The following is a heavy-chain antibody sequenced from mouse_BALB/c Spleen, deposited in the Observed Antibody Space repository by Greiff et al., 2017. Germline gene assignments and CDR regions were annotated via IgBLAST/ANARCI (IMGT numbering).Heavy chain of an antibody. D-gene: IGHD2-4*01. J-gene: IGHJ3*01. CDR2: ISYSGST. CDR3: AGNYGGFAY. V-gene: IGHV3-2*02. Sequence: DVQLQESGPGLVKPSQSLSLTCTVTGYSITSDYAWNWIRQFPGNKLEWMGYISYSGSTSYNPSLKSRISITRDTSKNQFFLQLNSVTTEDTATYYCAGNYGGFAYWGQGTLVTVSA. CDR1: GYSITSDYA.